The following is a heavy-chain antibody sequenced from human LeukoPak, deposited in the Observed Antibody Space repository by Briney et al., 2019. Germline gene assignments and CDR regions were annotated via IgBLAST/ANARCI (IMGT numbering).Heavy chain of an antibody. D-gene: IGHD2-2*01. V-gene: IGHV4-34*01. CDR1: GGSFSGYY. Sequence: KTSETLSLTCAVYGGSFSGYYWSWIRQPPGKGLGCIGEINHSGNTNYNPSLKSRVTISVDTSKNQFSLKLSSVTAADTAVYYCARVSRVVPAATGWGAFDIRGQGTMVTVSS. J-gene: IGHJ3*02. CDR3: ARVSRVVPAATGWGAFDI. CDR2: INHSGNT.